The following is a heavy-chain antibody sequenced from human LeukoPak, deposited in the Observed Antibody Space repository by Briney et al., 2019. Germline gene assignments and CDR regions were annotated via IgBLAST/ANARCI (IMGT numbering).Heavy chain of an antibody. CDR1: GFTVSSNY. CDR2: IYSGGST. D-gene: IGHD6-6*01. V-gene: IGHV3-53*01. CDR3: ARGKGQLVLFDY. Sequence: GGSLRLSCAASGFTVSSNYMSWVRQAPGKGQEWVSVIYSGGSTYYADSVKGRFTISRDNSKNTLYLQMNSLRAEDTAVYYCARGKGQLVLFDYWGQGTLVTVSS. J-gene: IGHJ4*02.